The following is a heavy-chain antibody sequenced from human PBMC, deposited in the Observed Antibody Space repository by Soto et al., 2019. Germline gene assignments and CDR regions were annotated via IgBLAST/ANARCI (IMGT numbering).Heavy chain of an antibody. CDR3: ARDQVGYRSFIYYYGMDV. J-gene: IGHJ6*02. CDR1: GFTFSTYA. CDR2: MPHDGSNE. V-gene: IGHV3-30-3*01. Sequence: QVQLVESGGGVVQPGRSLRLSCAASGFTFSTYAMHWVRQAPGKGLEWVAVMPHDGSNESYADSVKGRFTVSRDNSKNTLYLQMNTLRTEDTAVYYCARDQVGYRSFIYYYGMDVWGQGTTVTVSS. D-gene: IGHD5-18*01.